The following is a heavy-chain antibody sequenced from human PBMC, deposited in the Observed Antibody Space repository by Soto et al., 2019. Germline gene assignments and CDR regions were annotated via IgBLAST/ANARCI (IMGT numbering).Heavy chain of an antibody. CDR2: ISNRGDT. J-gene: IGHJ3*01. D-gene: IGHD2-15*01. Sequence: PGGSLRLSCTASGVIVSDTYVNWFRQAPGKGLEWVSVISNRGDTHYADSVRGRFSLSRDISDNTLHLQMNNLRAEDTAVYYCAREPRYCCGGSCANTGDAYAFWGRGTMVTVSS. V-gene: IGHV3-66*01. CDR1: GVIVSDTY. CDR3: AREPRYCCGGSCANTGDAYAF.